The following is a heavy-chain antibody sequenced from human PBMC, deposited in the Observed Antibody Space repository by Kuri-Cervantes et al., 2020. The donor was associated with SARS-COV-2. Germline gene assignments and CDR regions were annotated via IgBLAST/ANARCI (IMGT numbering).Heavy chain of an antibody. Sequence: GGSLRLSCAASGLTFSSYGMHWVRQAPGKGLEWVAVISYDGSNKYYADSVQGRFTISRDNSKNTLYLQMNSLRAEDTAVYYCARGEGSRWSYWGQGTLVTVSS. V-gene: IGHV3-30*03. J-gene: IGHJ4*02. D-gene: IGHD6-13*01. CDR2: ISYDGSNK. CDR1: GLTFSSYG. CDR3: ARGEGSRWSY.